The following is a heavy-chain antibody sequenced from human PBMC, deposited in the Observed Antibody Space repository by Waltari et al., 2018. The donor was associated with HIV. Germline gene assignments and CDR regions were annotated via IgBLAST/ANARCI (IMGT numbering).Heavy chain of an antibody. CDR1: GNTFTTYV. J-gene: IGHJ5*02. V-gene: IGHV1-3*01. CDR3: ARGAYSRRTSTSSRLWAS. D-gene: IGHD6-6*01. Sequence: QVQFVQSGAEVKKPGASVNLSCEVSGNTFTTYVVHWLRQAPGHRPEWMGLINPVTGRTQLAPQFQGRLNCTRDTSAHVAYMALSALRFEDTAVYYCARGAYSRRTSTSSRLWASWGQGTPVTVSS. CDR2: INPVTGRT.